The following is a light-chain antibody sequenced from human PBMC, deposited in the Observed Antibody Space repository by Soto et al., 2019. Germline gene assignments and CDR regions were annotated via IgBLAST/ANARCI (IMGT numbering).Light chain of an antibody. CDR1: SSDVGGYNY. CDR3: SSYTTSNTRQIV. V-gene: IGLV2-14*03. J-gene: IGLJ1*01. CDR2: DVG. Sequence: QSVLTQPASVSGSPGQSITISCTGTSSDVGGYNYVSWYQHHPGKAPKLIIYDVGNRPSGVSNRFSGSKSGNTASLTISGLQPEDEADYYCSSYTTSNTRQIVFGTGTKSPS.